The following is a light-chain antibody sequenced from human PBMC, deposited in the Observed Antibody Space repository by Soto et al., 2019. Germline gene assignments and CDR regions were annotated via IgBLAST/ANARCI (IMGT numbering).Light chain of an antibody. V-gene: IGKV3-11*01. CDR3: QQRQYWPPIT. J-gene: IGKJ5*01. CDR2: DTS. Sequence: EIVMTQSPATLSVSPGDRATLSCRASQSVSSYLAWYQQKPGQAPRLLIYDTSNRATGVPARYSGSRSGTDFTLTISSLEPEDCAIYYCQQRQYWPPITFGQGTRLEIK. CDR1: QSVSSY.